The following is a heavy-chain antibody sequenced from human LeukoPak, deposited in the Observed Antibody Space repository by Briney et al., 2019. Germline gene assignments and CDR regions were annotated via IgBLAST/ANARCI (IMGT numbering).Heavy chain of an antibody. J-gene: IGHJ6*02. CDR1: GGSISSGYY. D-gene: IGHD4-17*01. CDR2: IYHSGST. CDR3: ARAMRMTTVTTNYYYGMDV. Sequence: SSETLSLTCTVSGGSISSGYYWGWIRQPPGKGLEWIGSIYHSGSTYYNPSLKSRVTISVDTSKNQFSLKLNSVTAADTAVYYCARAMRMTTVTTNYYYGMDVWGQGTTVTVSS. V-gene: IGHV4-38-2*02.